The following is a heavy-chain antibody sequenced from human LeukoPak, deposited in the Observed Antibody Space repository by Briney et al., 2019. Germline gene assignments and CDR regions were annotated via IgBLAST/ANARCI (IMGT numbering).Heavy chain of an antibody. CDR3: ASIAAHHYYYYGMDV. V-gene: IGHV7-4-1*02. CDR2: INTNTGNP. Sequence: ASVKVSCKASGYTFTSYAMNWVRQAPGQGLEWMGWINTNTGNPTYAQGFTGRFVFSLDTSVSTAYLQISSLKAEDTAVYYCASIAAHHYYYYGMDVWGQGTTVTVSS. J-gene: IGHJ6*02. CDR1: GYTFTSYA. D-gene: IGHD6-25*01.